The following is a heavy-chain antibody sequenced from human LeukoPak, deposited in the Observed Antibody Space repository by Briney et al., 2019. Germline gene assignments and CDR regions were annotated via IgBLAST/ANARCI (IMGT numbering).Heavy chain of an antibody. J-gene: IGHJ6*03. D-gene: IGHD6-13*01. Sequence: SETLSLTCTVSGGSISSGSYYWSWIRQPAGKGLEWIGRIYTSGSTNYNPSLKSRVTISVDTSKNQFSLKLSSVTAADTAVYYCARDLTVAAAPWYYYMDVWGKGTTVTVSS. CDR1: GGSISSGSYY. CDR3: ARDLTVAAAPWYYYMDV. CDR2: IYTSGST. V-gene: IGHV4-61*02.